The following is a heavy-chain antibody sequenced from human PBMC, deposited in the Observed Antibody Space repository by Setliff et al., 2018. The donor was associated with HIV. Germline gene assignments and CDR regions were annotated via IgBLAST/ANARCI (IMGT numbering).Heavy chain of an antibody. CDR3: ARNSQKGIQPLLLAS. V-gene: IGHV4-61*02. CDR1: GGSISSGDYY. J-gene: IGHJ4*02. D-gene: IGHD1-1*01. Sequence: LSLTCTVSGGSISSGDYYWTWIRQPAGKGLQWIGRIHTSGNTNYNPSLKSRVTISVDTSKSQFSLKLSSLTAADTAVYYCARNSQKGIQPLLLASWGPGTLVTVSS. CDR2: IHTSGNT.